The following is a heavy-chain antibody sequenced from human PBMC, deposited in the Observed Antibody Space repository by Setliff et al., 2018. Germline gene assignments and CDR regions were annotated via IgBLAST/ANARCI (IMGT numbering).Heavy chain of an antibody. CDR2: INHSGST. CDR1: GGSFSGYY. V-gene: IGHV4-34*01. Sequence: PSETLSLTCAVYGGSFSGYYWSWIRQPPGKGLEWIGEINHSGSTNYNPFLKSRVTISVDTSKNQFSLKLSSVTAADTAVYYCARTPDGFLGDGYNLNTLGYFDSWGQGTLVTVSS. J-gene: IGHJ4*02. CDR3: ARTPDGFLGDGYNLNTLGYFDS. D-gene: IGHD3-3*01.